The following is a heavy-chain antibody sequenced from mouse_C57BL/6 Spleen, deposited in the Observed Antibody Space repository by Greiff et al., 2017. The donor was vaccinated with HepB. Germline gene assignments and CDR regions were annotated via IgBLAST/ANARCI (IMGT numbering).Heavy chain of an antibody. CDR1: GYAFSSSW. V-gene: IGHV1-82*01. CDR2: IYPGDGDT. Sequence: VQLQQSGPELVKPGASVKISCKASGYAFSSSWMNWVKQRPGKGLEWIGRIYPGDGDTNYNGKFKGKATLTADKSSSTAYMQLSSLTSEDSAVYFCARKRSSYAMDYWGQGTSVTVSS. CDR3: ARKRSSYAMDY. D-gene: IGHD1-1*01. J-gene: IGHJ4*01.